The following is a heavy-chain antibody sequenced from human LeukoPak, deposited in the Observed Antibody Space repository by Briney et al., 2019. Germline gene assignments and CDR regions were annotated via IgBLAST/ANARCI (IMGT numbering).Heavy chain of an antibody. CDR3: ARGGIPIQLWPRYLDY. J-gene: IGHJ4*02. Sequence: SVKVSCKASGGTFSSYAISWVRQAPGQGLEWMGGIIPIFGTANYAQKFQGRVTITADESTSTAYMELSSLRSEDTAVYYCARGGIPIQLWPRYLDYWGQGTLVTVSS. CDR1: GGTFSSYA. CDR2: IIPIFGTA. D-gene: IGHD5-18*01. V-gene: IGHV1-69*01.